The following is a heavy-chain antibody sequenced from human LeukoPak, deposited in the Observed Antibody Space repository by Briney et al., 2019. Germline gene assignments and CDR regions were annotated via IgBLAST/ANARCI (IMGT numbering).Heavy chain of an antibody. D-gene: IGHD2-2*01. V-gene: IGHV1-8*01. CDR2: MNPSSGNT. CDR3: ASLVVPAADYYYYGMDV. J-gene: IGHJ6*02. CDR1: GYTFTSYD. Sequence: ASVKVSCKASGYTFTSYDINWVRQATGQGLEWMGWMNPSSGNTGYAQKFQGRVTMTRNTSISTAYMELSSLRSEDTAVYNCASLVVPAADYYYYGMDVWGQGTTVTVSS.